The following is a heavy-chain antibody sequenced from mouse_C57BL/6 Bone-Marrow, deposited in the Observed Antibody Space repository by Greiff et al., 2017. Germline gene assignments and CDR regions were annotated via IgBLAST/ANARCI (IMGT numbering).Heavy chain of an antibody. Sequence: QVQLQQSGAELMKPGASVKLSCKATGYTFTGYWIEWVKQRPGHGLEWIGEILPGSGSTNYNEKFKGKATFTADTSSNTAYMQLISLTTEDSAIYYCARGIIYYYGSSPAGFAYWGQGTLVTVSA. D-gene: IGHD1-1*01. V-gene: IGHV1-9*01. CDR2: ILPGSGST. J-gene: IGHJ3*01. CDR1: GYTFTGYW. CDR3: ARGIIYYYGSSPAGFAY.